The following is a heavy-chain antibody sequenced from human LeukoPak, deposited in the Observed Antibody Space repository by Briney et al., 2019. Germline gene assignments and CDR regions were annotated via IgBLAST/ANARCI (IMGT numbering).Heavy chain of an antibody. J-gene: IGHJ5*02. Sequence: PSETLSLTCTVSGGSISSGDYYWSWIRQPPGKGLKWIGYIYYSGSTYYNPSLKSRVTISVDTSKNQFSLKLGSVTAADTAVYYCARVLWSLDNWFDPWGQGTLVTVSS. CDR3: ARVLWSLDNWFDP. CDR2: IYYSGST. V-gene: IGHV4-30-4*01. CDR1: GGSISSGDYY. D-gene: IGHD3-10*01.